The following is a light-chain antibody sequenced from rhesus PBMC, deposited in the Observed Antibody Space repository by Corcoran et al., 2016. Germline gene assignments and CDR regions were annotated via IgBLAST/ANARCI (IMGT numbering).Light chain of an antibody. CDR2: YGT. J-gene: IGKJ3*01. CDR1: QAISSH. CDR3: QQYDSLPFT. Sequence: DIQMTQSPSSVSASVGDRVTITCWTSQAISSHLAWYQPKPGKAPKVLIYYGTTLQSGVPSRFSGSGTGTEFTLTISSLKPEDFANYYCQQYDSLPFTFGPGTKLEIK. V-gene: IGKV1-25*01.